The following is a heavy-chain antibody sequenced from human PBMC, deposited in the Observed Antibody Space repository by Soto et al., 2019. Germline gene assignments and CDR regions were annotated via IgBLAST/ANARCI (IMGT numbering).Heavy chain of an antibody. CDR2: IRSKAYGGTT. D-gene: IGHD6-19*01. J-gene: IGHJ4*02. V-gene: IGHV3-49*03. CDR1: GFTFGDYA. Sequence: GGSLRLSCTASGFTFGDYAMSWFRQAPGKGLEWVGFIRSKAYGGTTEYAGSVKGRFTISRDDSKSIAYLQMNSLKTEDTAVYYCTRDRGLAYFDYWGQGTLVTVSS. CDR3: TRDRGLAYFDY.